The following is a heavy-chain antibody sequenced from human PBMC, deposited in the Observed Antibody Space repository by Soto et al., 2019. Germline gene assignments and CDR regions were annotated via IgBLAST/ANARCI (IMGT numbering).Heavy chain of an antibody. D-gene: IGHD5-12*01. Sequence: SVKVSCKASGGTFISYAISLLLQAPGQGLEWMGGIIPIFGTANYAQKFQGRVTITADESTSTAYMELSSLRSEDTAVYYCAINSGYGYNWFDPWGQGVLVTVSS. CDR3: AINSGYGYNWFDP. J-gene: IGHJ5*02. CDR1: GGTFISYA. CDR2: IIPIFGTA. V-gene: IGHV1-69*13.